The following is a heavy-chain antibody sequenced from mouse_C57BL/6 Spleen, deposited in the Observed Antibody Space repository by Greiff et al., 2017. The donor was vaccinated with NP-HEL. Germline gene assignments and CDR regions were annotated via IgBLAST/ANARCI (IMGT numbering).Heavy chain of an antibody. CDR1: GYAFSSSW. CDR2: IYPGDGDT. V-gene: IGHV1-82*01. CDR3: ARWPITTVVASDY. J-gene: IGHJ2*01. Sequence: QVQLQQSGPELVKPGASVKISCKASGYAFSSSWMNWVKQRPGKGLEWIGRIYPGDGDTNYNGKFKGKATLTADKSSSTAYMQLSSLTSEDSAVYFCARWPITTVVASDYWGQGTTLTVSS. D-gene: IGHD1-1*01.